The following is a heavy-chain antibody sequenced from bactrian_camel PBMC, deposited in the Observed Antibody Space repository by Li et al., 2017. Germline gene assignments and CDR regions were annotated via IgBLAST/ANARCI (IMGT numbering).Heavy chain of an antibody. Sequence: VQLVESGGGLVQPGGPLRLSCAASGFTFSSAAMNWIRQAPGKERQGVAGIYFHNGLTYYSDSAEGRFTISEASASILYLQMNILKPEDTAMYYCAASPVLVNFPLGEYHYWGQGTQVTVS. CDR2: IYFHNGLT. D-gene: IGHD1*01. V-gene: IGHV3S2*01. J-gene: IGHJ4*01. CDR3: AASPVLVNFPLGEYHY. CDR1: GFTFSSAA.